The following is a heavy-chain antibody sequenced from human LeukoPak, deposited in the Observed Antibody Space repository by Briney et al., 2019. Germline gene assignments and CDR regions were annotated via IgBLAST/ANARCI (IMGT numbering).Heavy chain of an antibody. CDR2: IIPIFGTA. J-gene: IGHJ4*02. V-gene: IGHV1-69*13. CDR1: GGTFSSYA. Sequence: GASVKVSCKASGGTFSSYAISWVRQAPGQGLEWMGGIIPIFGTANYAQKFQGRVTITADESTSTAYMELSSLRSEDTAVYYCARAPLEAEDSSGWEYYFDYWGQGTLVTVSS. CDR3: ARAPLEAEDSSGWEYYFDY. D-gene: IGHD6-19*01.